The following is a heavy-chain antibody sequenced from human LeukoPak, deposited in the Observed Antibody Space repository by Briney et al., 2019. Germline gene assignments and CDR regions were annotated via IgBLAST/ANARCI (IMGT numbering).Heavy chain of an antibody. CDR1: GFTFSIYE. Sequence: GGSLRLSCAASGFTFSIYEMNWVRQAPGKGLEWISHINTDSSSIHYADSMKGRFTISRDNAKNSLYLQMNSLRAEDTAVYYCARRLRRNYFDYWGQGTLVTVSS. CDR2: INTDSSSI. J-gene: IGHJ4*02. CDR3: ARRLRRNYFDY. V-gene: IGHV3-48*03. D-gene: IGHD4-17*01.